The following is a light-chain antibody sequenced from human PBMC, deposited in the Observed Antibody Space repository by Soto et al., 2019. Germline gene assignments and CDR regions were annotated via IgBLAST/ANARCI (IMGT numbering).Light chain of an antibody. J-gene: IGKJ4*01. V-gene: IGKV3-20*01. CDR3: QQYGSTPLT. Sequence: EIVLTQSPGTLSLSPGERATLSCRASQSVSSSYLAWYQQKPGQAPRLLIYGASSRATGIQDKFSGSGSGTDFTLTISRLEPEDFAVYYCQQYGSTPLTFVGGTKVEIK. CDR2: GAS. CDR1: QSVSSSY.